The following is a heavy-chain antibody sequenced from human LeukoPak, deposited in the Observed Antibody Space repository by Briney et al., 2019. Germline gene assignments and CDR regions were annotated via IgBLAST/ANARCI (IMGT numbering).Heavy chain of an antibody. CDR2: IIPIFGTA. CDR1: GGTFSSYA. J-gene: IGHJ4*02. V-gene: IGHV1-69*06. Sequence: SVKVSCKASGGTFSSYAISWVRQAPGQGLEWMGGIIPIFGTANYAQKFQGRVTITADKSTSTAYMELSSLRSEDTAVYYCASGMDTAMVKYLDYWGQGTLVTVSS. D-gene: IGHD5-18*01. CDR3: ASGMDTAMVKYLDY.